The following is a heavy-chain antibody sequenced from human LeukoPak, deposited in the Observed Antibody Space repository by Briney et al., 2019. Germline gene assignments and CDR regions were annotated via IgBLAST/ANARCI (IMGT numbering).Heavy chain of an antibody. V-gene: IGHV4-61*05. J-gene: IGHJ4*02. CDR1: GGSIRSNNHY. Sequence: SETLSLTCAVSGGSIRSNNHYWGWIRQPPGKGLEWIGYIYYSGSTNYNPSLKSRVTISVDTSKNQFSLKLSSVTAADTAVYYCARGVVIAPQTFDYWGQGTLVTVSS. CDR2: IYYSGST. D-gene: IGHD2-21*01. CDR3: ARGVVIAPQTFDY.